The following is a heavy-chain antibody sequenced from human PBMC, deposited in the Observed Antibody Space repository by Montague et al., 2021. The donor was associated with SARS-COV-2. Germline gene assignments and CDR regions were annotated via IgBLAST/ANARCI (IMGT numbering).Heavy chain of an antibody. CDR2: IDNDGSST. V-gene: IGHV3-74*01. Sequence: SLRLSCAASGFTFRSHWMHWVRQVPEKGLVWVSRIDNDGSSTNYVDSVKGRFTISRDNSKNTLYLQMNSLRAEDTAVYYCANLWVIEEVTIFGVVTTHNWFDPWGQGTLVTVSS. CDR3: ANLWVIEEVTIFGVVTTHNWFDP. J-gene: IGHJ5*01. CDR1: GFTFRSHW. D-gene: IGHD3-3*01.